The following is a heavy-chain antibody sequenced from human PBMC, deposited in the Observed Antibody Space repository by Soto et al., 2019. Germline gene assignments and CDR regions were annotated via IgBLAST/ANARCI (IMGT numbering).Heavy chain of an antibody. Sequence: QVQLVQSGAEVRKPGASVKVSCKAAGYSFTSYGITWVRQAPGQGLEWMGGTYKSNTNYAQKVQGRVTMTTDTSTSPAYMELRSLTSDDTAVYYCARGPTVGDFWGQGTLVTVSS. CDR1: GYSFTSYG. V-gene: IGHV1-18*01. CDR2: TYKSNT. J-gene: IGHJ3*01. CDR3: ARGPTVGDF. D-gene: IGHD3-16*01.